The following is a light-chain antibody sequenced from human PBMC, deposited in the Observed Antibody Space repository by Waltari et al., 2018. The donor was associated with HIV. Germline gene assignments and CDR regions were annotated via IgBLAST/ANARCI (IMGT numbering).Light chain of an antibody. CDR1: RAVGPW. CDR2: KTA. V-gene: IGKV1-5*03. J-gene: IGKJ1*01. CDR3: QQYDNKWT. Sequence: DIQMSQSPSTLSASVGERVTLSRRASRAVGPWLAWYQQRPGEGPRLLIYKTASLQRGVPSRFSGGGSGTDFTLTINGLQPEDSATYYCQQYDNKWTFGQGTKVEV.